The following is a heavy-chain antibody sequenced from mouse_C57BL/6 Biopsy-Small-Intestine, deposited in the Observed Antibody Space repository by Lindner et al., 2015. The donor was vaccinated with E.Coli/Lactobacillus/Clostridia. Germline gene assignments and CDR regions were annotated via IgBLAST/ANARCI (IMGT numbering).Heavy chain of an antibody. Sequence: VQLQESGGDLVKPGGSLKLSCAASGFTFSSYGMSWVRQTPDRRLEWVATISSGGSYTYYLDSVKGRLTISRDNAKNTLYLQMSSLKSEDTAMYYCARPYYYGSRQYYFDYWGQGTTLTVSS. CDR3: ARPYYYGSRQYYFDY. CDR1: GFTFSSYG. J-gene: IGHJ2*01. V-gene: IGHV5-6*01. D-gene: IGHD1-1*01. CDR2: ISSGGSYT.